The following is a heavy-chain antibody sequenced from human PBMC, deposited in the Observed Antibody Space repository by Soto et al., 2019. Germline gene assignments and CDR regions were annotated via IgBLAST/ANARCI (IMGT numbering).Heavy chain of an antibody. D-gene: IGHD2-15*01. CDR2: INPSNGIT. J-gene: IGHJ4*02. Sequence: GASVKVSCKASGYTFIRYGISWVRQAPGQGLEWMGWINPSNGITNYAQKFQGRLIMTTDTSTSTGYMELRSLRSDDTAVYYCVRFTDGEYCSGGTCYSKYWGKGTLVTVSS. CDR1: GYTFIRYG. CDR3: VRFTDGEYCSGGTCYSKY. V-gene: IGHV1-18*01.